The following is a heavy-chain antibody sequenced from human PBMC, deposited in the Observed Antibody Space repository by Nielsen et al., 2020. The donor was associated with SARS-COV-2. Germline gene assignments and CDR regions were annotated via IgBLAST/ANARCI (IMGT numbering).Heavy chain of an antibody. CDR3: ARLFRWFDP. CDR1: GGSISSYY. CDR2: IYYSGST. V-gene: IGHV4-59*01. J-gene: IGHJ5*02. Sequence: SATLSLTCTVSGGSISSYYWSWIRQPPGKGLEWIGYIYYSGSTNYNPSLKSRVTISVDTSKNQFSLKLSSVTAVDTAVYYCARLFRWFDPWGQGTLVTVSS. D-gene: IGHD2/OR15-2a*01.